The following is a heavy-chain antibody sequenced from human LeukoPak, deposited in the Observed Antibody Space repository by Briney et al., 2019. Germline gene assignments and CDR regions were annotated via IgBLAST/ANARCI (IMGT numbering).Heavy chain of an antibody. CDR1: GGSFSGYY. V-gene: IGHV4-38-2*02. CDR2: IYHSGST. Sequence: PSETLSLTCAVYGGSFSGYYWGWIRQPPGKGLEWIGSIYHSGSTYYNPSLKSRVTISVDTSKNQFSLKLSSVTAADTAVYYCAREVSDYYYYMDVWGKGTTVTVSS. CDR3: AREVSDYYYYMDV. J-gene: IGHJ6*03.